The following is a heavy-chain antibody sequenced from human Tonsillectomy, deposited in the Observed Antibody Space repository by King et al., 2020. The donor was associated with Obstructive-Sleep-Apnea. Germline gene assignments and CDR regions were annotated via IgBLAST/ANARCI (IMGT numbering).Heavy chain of an antibody. CDR1: GGSISSYY. CDR2: IYYSGST. V-gene: IGHV4-59*01. J-gene: IGHJ6*02. D-gene: IGHD6-13*01. CDR3: ARGGYSSSWKKMDV. Sequence: QLQESGPGLVKPSETLSLTCTVSGGSISSYYWSWIRQPPGKGLEWIGYIYYSGSTNYNPSLKSRVTISVDTSKNPFSLKLSSVTAADTAVYYGARGGYSSSWKKMDVWGQGTTVTVSS.